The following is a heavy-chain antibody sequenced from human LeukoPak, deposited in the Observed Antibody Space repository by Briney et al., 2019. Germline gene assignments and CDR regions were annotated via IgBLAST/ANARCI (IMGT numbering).Heavy chain of an antibody. D-gene: IGHD4-23*01. CDR1: GGTFSSYA. Sequence: ASVKVSCKASGGTFSSYAISWVRQAPGQGLEWMGGIIPIFGTANYAQKFQGRVTITADKSTSTAYMELSSLRSEDTAVYYCARVGGTGPYYYYYYYMDVWGKGTTVTISS. CDR2: IIPIFGTA. J-gene: IGHJ6*03. CDR3: ARVGGTGPYYYYYYYMDV. V-gene: IGHV1-69*06.